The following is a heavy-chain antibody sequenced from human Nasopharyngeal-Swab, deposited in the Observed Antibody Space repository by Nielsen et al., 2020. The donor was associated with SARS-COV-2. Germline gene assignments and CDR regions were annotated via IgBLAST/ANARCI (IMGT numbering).Heavy chain of an antibody. CDR3: ARSGSYRKFDY. J-gene: IGHJ4*02. V-gene: IGHV1-2*06. CDR1: GYTLTELS. Sequence: ASVQVSCKVSGYTLTELSMHWVRQAPGQGLEWMGRINPNSGGTNYAQKFQGRVTMTRDTSISTAYMELSRLRSDDTAVYYCARSGSYRKFDYWGQGTLVTVSS. D-gene: IGHD1-26*01. CDR2: INPNSGGT.